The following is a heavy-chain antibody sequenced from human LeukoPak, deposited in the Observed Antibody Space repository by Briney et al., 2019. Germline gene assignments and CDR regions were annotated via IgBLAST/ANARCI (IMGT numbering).Heavy chain of an antibody. D-gene: IGHD2-2*01. CDR2: VNHSGST. V-gene: IGHV4-34*01. Sequence: PSETLSLNCAVYGGSFSGYYWSWIRQPPGQGLEWIGEVNHSGSTNYNPSLKSRVTISVDTSKNQFSLKLSSVTAADTAVYYCARGCKTYIVVVPAPRSNWFDPWGQGTLVTVSS. J-gene: IGHJ5*02. CDR1: GGSFSGYY. CDR3: ARGCKTYIVVVPAPRSNWFDP.